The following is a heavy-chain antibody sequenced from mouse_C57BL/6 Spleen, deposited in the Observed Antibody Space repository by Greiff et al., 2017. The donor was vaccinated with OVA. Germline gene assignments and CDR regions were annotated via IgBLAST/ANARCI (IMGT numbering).Heavy chain of an antibody. J-gene: IGHJ2*01. D-gene: IGHD5-1*01. CDR3: ARRDLPNFDY. CDR1: GYTFTSYW. Sequence: QVQLQQPGAELVKPGASVKLSCKASGYTFTSYWMQWVKQRPGQGLEWIGEIDPSDSYTNYNQKFKSKATLTVDKPSSTAYMQLSSLTSEDSAVYYCARRDLPNFDYWGQGTTLTVSS. CDR2: IDPSDSYT. V-gene: IGHV1-50*01.